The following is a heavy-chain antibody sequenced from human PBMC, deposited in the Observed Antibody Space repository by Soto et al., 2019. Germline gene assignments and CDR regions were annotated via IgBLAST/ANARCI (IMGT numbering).Heavy chain of an antibody. Sequence: QVQLVQSGAEVKKPGSSVKVSCKASGGTFSSYAISWVRQAPGQGLEWMGGIIPIFGTANYAQKFQGRVTIPADESTSTAYMELSSVRSEDTAVYYCASLNCTNGVCENWFDPWGQGTLVTVSS. D-gene: IGHD2-8*01. CDR3: ASLNCTNGVCENWFDP. CDR1: GGTFSSYA. V-gene: IGHV1-69*01. J-gene: IGHJ5*02. CDR2: IIPIFGTA.